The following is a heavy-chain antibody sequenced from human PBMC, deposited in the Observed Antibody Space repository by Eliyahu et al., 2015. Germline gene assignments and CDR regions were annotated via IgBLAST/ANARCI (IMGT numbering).Heavy chain of an antibody. CDR1: GFTFXSYG. CDR2: IWYDGSNK. CDR3: ARLRFGDYYDSYSYYYSDALDI. V-gene: IGHV3-33*01. J-gene: IGHJ3*02. D-gene: IGHD3-22*01. Sequence: QVQLVESGGGVVQPGRSLRLSCEASGFTFXSYGMHWVRQAPGKGLEWVXVIWYDGSNKYYTDXVKGRFTISRDNSKNTLYLQMNSLRAEDTAVYYCARLRFGDYYDSYSYYYSDALDIWGQGTMVTVSS.